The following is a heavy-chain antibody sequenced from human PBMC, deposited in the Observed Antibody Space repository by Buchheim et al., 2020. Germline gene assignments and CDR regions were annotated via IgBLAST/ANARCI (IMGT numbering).Heavy chain of an antibody. Sequence: QVQLVQSGAEVKKPGASVKVSCKASGYTFTGYYMHWVRQAPGQGLEWMGRINPNSGGTNYAQKFQGRVTMTRDTSISTAYMELSRLRSDDTAVYYCARDLGSFDFWSGYYPHKYYYYGMDVWGQGTT. CDR2: INPNSGGT. V-gene: IGHV1-2*06. CDR1: GYTFTGYY. D-gene: IGHD3-3*01. J-gene: IGHJ6*02. CDR3: ARDLGSFDFWSGYYPHKYYYYGMDV.